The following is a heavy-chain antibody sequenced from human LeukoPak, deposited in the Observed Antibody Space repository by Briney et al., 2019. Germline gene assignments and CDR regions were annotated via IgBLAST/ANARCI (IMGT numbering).Heavy chain of an antibody. J-gene: IGHJ4*02. CDR3: ATLGEYYDSSGYYYN. CDR2: INHGGST. D-gene: IGHD3-22*01. CDR1: GGSFNDYY. Sequence: SETLSLTCAVYGGSFNDYYWSWIRQSPGKGLEWIGEINHGGSTNYNPSLKSRVTISVDTSKNQFSLKLTSVTAADTAVYYCATLGEYYDSSGYYYNWGQGTLVTVSS. V-gene: IGHV4-34*01.